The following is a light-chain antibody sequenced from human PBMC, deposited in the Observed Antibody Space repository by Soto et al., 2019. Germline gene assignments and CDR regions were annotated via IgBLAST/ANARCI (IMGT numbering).Light chain of an antibody. V-gene: IGLV2-14*01. Sequence: QSALTQPASVSGSPGQSITISCTGNSSDVGGYNYVSWYQQHPGKAPKLIIYEVSNRPSGVSNRFSGSKSDNTASLTISGLQAEDEADYYCSSYTSSNTYVFGTGTKVTVL. J-gene: IGLJ1*01. CDR3: SSYTSSNTYV. CDR2: EVS. CDR1: SSDVGGYNY.